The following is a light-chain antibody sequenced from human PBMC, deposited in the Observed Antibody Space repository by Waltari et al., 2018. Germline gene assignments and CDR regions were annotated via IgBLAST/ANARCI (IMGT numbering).Light chain of an antibody. Sequence: SYVLTQPPSVSVAPGETARINCGGNNLESKSVHWYRQRPGQAPVVVISYDNDRAAGIPERFSGSNSGNTATLTISRVEAGDEADYYCQVWDANTDPGVFGTGTEVTVL. J-gene: IGLJ1*01. CDR2: YDN. CDR1: NLESKS. CDR3: QVWDANTDPGV. V-gene: IGLV3-21*01.